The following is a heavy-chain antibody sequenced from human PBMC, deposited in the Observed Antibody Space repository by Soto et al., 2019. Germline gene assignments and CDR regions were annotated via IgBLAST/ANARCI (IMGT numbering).Heavy chain of an antibody. CDR1: GGSFSGYC. Sequence: SETLSLTCAVYGGSFSGYCWSWIRQPPGKGLEWIGEINHSGRTNYNPSLKSRVTISVDTSKSQFSLKLSSVTAADTAVYYCARGRKYYDFWSGYSHPRYYFYYWGQGTLVTVSS. CDR2: INHSGRT. V-gene: IGHV4-34*01. D-gene: IGHD3-3*01. CDR3: ARGRKYYDFWSGYSHPRYYFYY. J-gene: IGHJ4*02.